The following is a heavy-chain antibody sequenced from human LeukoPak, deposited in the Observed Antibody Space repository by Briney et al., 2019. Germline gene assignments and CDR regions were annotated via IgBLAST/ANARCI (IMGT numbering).Heavy chain of an antibody. V-gene: IGHV4-34*01. CDR3: ARGRQDVTMIVVVMTAVSYYLDV. CDR1: GGSFSGYY. D-gene: IGHD3-22*01. Sequence: SETLSLTCAVYGGSFSGYYWTWIRQTPGKGLEWIGEINPSGSTNYNPSLKSRVTISLDTSKNQFPLKLSSVTDAETAVYYCARGRQDVTMIVVVMTAVSYYLDVWGKGTTVTVS. CDR2: INPSGST. J-gene: IGHJ6*03.